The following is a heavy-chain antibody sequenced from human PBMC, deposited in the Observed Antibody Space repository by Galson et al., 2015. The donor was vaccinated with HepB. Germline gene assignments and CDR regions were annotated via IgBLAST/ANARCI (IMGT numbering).Heavy chain of an antibody. CDR3: AKSWLGSPQH. CDR2: VSGSGGNT. J-gene: IGHJ1*01. Sequence: SLRLSCAASGFTFSTYTMNWVRQASGKGLEWVSTVSGSGGNTYYADSVKGRFTISRDNSKNTLYLQMNSLRAEDTAVYYCAKSWLGSPQHWGQGTLVTVSS. D-gene: IGHD5-24*01. V-gene: IGHV3-23*01. CDR1: GFTFSTYT.